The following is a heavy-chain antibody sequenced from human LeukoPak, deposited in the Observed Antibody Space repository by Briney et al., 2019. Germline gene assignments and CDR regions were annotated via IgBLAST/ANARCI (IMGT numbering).Heavy chain of an antibody. CDR2: IKQDGSEK. CDR1: GFTFSSYW. CDR3: ARLKQWLVRDYYYYGMDV. Sequence: GGSLRLSCAASGFTFSSYWMSWVRQAPGKGLEWVANIKQDGSEKYYVDSVKGRFTISRDNTKNSLYLQMNSLRAEDTAVYYRARLKQWLVRDYYYYGMDVWGQGTTVTVSS. V-gene: IGHV3-7*01. D-gene: IGHD6-19*01. J-gene: IGHJ6*02.